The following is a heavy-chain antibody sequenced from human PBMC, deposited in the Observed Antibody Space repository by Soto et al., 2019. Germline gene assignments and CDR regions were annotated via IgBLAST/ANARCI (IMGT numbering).Heavy chain of an antibody. D-gene: IGHD2-21*02. CDR3: ARALDIGGNSGWFDP. Sequence: ASVKVSCKASGYPFTSYAMHWVRQAPGQRLEWMGWINPNSGGTNYAEKFQGRVTMTRDTSISTAYMELSRLRSDDTAVYYCARALDIGGNSGWFDPWGQGTLVTVSS. CDR2: INPNSGGT. CDR1: GYPFTSYA. V-gene: IGHV1-2*02. J-gene: IGHJ5*02.